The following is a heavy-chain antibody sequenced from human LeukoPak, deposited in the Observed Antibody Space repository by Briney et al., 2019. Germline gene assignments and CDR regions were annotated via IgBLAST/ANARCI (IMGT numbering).Heavy chain of an antibody. J-gene: IGHJ4*02. CDR3: ARLQVWGSYRLDY. V-gene: IGHV3-23*01. CDR1: GFTFSNYG. CDR2: ITGSGGST. Sequence: GGSLTLSCAASGFTFSNYGLSWVRQAPGKGLEWVSGITGSGGSTYYADSVKGRSTISRDNSKNTLYLQMNSLRAEDTAVYYCARLQVWGSYRLDYWGQGTLVTVSS. D-gene: IGHD3-16*02.